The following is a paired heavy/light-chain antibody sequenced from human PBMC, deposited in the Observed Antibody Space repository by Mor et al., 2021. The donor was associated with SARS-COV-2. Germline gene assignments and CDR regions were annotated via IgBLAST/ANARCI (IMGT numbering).Light chain of an antibody. CDR3: LQGTHWPPYT. J-gene: IGKJ2*01. CDR1: QSLVHPDGNTY. CDR2: KVS. V-gene: IGKV2-30*02. Sequence: DVVMTQSPLSLPVTLGQPASISCRSSQSLVHPDGNTYLNWFQQRPGQSPRRLIYKVSNRDSGVPDRFSGSGSGTDFTLKISRVEAEDVGIYYCLQGTHWPPYTFGEGTKLEIK.
Heavy chain of an antibody. CDR1: GFTFSDHH. D-gene: IGHD2-15*01. Sequence: EVQLVESGGGLVQPGGSLRLSCTVSGFTFSDHHIDWVRQAPGKGLEWVGRTRRKVESYTTDYAASVKGRFTISRDDSKNSLYLQMNSLKPEDTAVYYCARDISATASTYWGQGILVTVSS. V-gene: IGHV3-72*01. J-gene: IGHJ4*02. CDR2: TRRKVESYTT. CDR3: ARDISATASTY.